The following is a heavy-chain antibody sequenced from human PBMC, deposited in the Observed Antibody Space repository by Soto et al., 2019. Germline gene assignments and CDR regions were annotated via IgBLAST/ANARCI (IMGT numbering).Heavy chain of an antibody. CDR2: MNPNSGNT. CDR3: ARAGRGVTSYKHRNWFDP. CDR1: GYTFTSYD. Sequence: GASVKVSCKASGYTFTSYDINWVRQATGQGLEWMGWMNPNSGNTGYAQKFQGRVTMTRNTSISTAYMELSSLRSEDTAVYYCARAGRGVTSYKHRNWFDPWGKAPLVTVSS. D-gene: IGHD2-8*02. V-gene: IGHV1-8*01. J-gene: IGHJ5*02.